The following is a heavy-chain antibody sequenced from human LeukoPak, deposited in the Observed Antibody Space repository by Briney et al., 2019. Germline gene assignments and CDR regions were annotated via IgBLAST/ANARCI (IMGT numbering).Heavy chain of an antibody. Sequence: GGSLRLSCAASGFTFSSYSMNWVRQAPGKGLEWVSSISSSSSYIYYADSVKGRFTISRDNAKNSLYLQMNSLRAEDTAVYYCARDHTAIALGGDYYYYGMDVWGQGTTVTVSS. D-gene: IGHD5-18*01. CDR2: ISSSSSYI. J-gene: IGHJ6*02. CDR1: GFTFSSYS. CDR3: ARDHTAIALGGDYYYYGMDV. V-gene: IGHV3-21*01.